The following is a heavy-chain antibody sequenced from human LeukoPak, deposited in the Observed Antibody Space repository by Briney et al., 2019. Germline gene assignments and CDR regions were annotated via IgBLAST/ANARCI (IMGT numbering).Heavy chain of an antibody. CDR1: GGSISSYY. V-gene: IGHV4-59*01. D-gene: IGHD1-26*01. CDR2: IFDIGST. J-gene: IGHJ4*02. Sequence: SQTLSLTCTVSGGSISSYYLSWIRQPPGKGLEWIGYIFDIGSTNYNPSLKSRVTISVDTSKNQFSLKLSSVTTADTAIYYCTRGIGRRPDYWGQGTLVTVSS. CDR3: TRGIGRRPDY.